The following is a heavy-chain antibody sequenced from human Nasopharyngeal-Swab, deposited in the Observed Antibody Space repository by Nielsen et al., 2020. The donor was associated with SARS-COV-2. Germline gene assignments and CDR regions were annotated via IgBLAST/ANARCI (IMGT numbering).Heavy chain of an antibody. V-gene: IGHV4-34*01. J-gene: IGHJ6*03. CDR3: ARGPLPRYCSGGSCYSRYYYYMDV. CDR1: GGSFSGYY. D-gene: IGHD2-15*01. CDR2: TNHSGST. Sequence: SETLSLTCAVYGGSFSGYYWSWIRQPPGKGLAWIGETNHSGSTNYNPSLKSPVTISVDTSKNQFCLKLSSVTAADTAVYYCARGPLPRYCSGGSCYSRYYYYMDVWGKGTTVTVSS.